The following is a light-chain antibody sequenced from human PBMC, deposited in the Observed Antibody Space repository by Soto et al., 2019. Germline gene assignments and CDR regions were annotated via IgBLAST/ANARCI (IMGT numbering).Light chain of an antibody. V-gene: IGKV3-15*01. Sequence: EIVMTQSPATLSLSPGDRATLSCRAGQPLNNNVAWYQHKPGQAPRLLIYGASTRATGISARFSGSGSGTEFTLTISILQSEDLAVYYGQQYEKGPPSITFGQGKRLEIK. CDR2: GAS. CDR3: QQYEKGPPSIT. CDR1: QPLNNN. J-gene: IGKJ5*01.